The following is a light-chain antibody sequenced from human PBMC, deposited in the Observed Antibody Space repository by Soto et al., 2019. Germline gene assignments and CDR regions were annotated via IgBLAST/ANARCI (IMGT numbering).Light chain of an antibody. Sequence: QSALTQPASVSGSPGHSIAISCTGTFSDVGGYDYVSWYQQHPDKAPKLMIYEVTKRPSGVSNRFSGSKSGNTASLTISGLQPEDEADYYCSSHTSGSTRVFGSGTKSPS. V-gene: IGLV2-14*01. J-gene: IGLJ1*01. CDR1: FSDVGGYDY. CDR2: EVT. CDR3: SSHTSGSTRV.